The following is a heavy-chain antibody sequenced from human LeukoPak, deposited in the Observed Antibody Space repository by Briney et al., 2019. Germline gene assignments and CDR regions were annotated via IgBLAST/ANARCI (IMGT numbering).Heavy chain of an antibody. V-gene: IGHV4-61*02. CDR1: GDSISGVSSY. Sequence: SETLSLTCTVSGDSISGVSSYWRWIRQPAGKALEWIGRIYSSGNTNYNPSLKSRVTMSLDTSKHQFSLKLTSVTAADTPVYYCARENIELVPAAVDGWFDHWGQGTLVTVSS. J-gene: IGHJ5*02. CDR2: IYSSGNT. D-gene: IGHD2-2*01. CDR3: ARENIELVPAAVDGWFDH.